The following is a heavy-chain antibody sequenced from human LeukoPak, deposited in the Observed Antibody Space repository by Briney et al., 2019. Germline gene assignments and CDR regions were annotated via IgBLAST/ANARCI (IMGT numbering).Heavy chain of an antibody. CDR2: IKQDGTEK. CDR3: ARAGPYSSSWFY. CDR1: GFSFSSYW. Sequence: PGGSLRLSCSASGFSFSSYWMSWVRQAPGKGLEWVASIKQDGTEKYYVDSVKGRFTISRDNAKNSLYLQMNSLRAEDTAVYYCARAGPYSSSWFYWGQGTLVTVSS. V-gene: IGHV3-7*01. J-gene: IGHJ4*02. D-gene: IGHD6-13*01.